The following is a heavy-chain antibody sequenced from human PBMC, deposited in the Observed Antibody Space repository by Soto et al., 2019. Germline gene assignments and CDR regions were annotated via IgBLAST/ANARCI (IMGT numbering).Heavy chain of an antibody. CDR1: GHSISSSYYY. Sequence: PSETLSLTCTVSGHSISSSYYYWGWIRQPPGKGLEWIGSIFYSGFTYYNPSLKSRVTISVDRSKNQFSLKLSSVTAADTAVYYCARGQYGDYQFDYWGQGTLVTVSS. CDR2: IFYSGFT. V-gene: IGHV4-39*07. CDR3: ARGQYGDYQFDY. D-gene: IGHD4-17*01. J-gene: IGHJ4*02.